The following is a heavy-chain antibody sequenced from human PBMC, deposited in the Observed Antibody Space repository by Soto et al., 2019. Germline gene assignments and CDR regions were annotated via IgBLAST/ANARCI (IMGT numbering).Heavy chain of an antibody. V-gene: IGHV3-15*01. CDR2: IKSNTDGGTT. Sequence: ELQLVESVGVLLEPVGSLRRSCAASGFTFSNTCMAWLCQAPGRVVEWVGRIKSNTDGGTTYHAAPVPVRFTISRDDSQNSLSLQMNRLKTEDTALYYCTTDFWGCAGEWGQRTLVTVS. D-gene: IGHD3-16*01. J-gene: IGHJ4*02. CDR3: TTDFWGCAGE. CDR1: GFTFSNTC.